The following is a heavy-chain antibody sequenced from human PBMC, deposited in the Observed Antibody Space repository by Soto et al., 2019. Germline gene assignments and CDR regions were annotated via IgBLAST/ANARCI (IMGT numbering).Heavy chain of an antibody. CDR2: IGGSGGST. CDR3: AKVSGDSGGYYGASIDY. Sequence: EVQLVESGGGLVQPGGSLRLACAASGFTFSSSAMSCVRQAPGKGLDWVSVIGGSGGSTYYADSVKGRFTVSRDNSKKTRSLQMNSLRAEDTAVYYCAKVSGDSGGYYGASIDYWGQGPLVTVSS. V-gene: IGHV3-23*04. D-gene: IGHD3-22*01. CDR1: GFTFSSSA. J-gene: IGHJ4*02.